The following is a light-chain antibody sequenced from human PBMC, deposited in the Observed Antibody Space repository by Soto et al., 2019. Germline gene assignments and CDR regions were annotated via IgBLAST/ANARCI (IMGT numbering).Light chain of an antibody. CDR1: KLGDKY. V-gene: IGLV3-1*01. Sequence: SYELTQPPSVSVSPGQTASITCSGDKLGDKYACWYQQKPGQPPVLVIYQDSKRPSGILERFSGSNSGNTATLTISGTQAMDEADYYCQAWDSSTAVVIGGGTKLTVL. CDR2: QDS. J-gene: IGLJ2*01. CDR3: QAWDSSTAVV.